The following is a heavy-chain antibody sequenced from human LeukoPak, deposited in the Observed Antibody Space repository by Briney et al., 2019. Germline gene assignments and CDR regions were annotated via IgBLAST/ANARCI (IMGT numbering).Heavy chain of an antibody. CDR2: LSGSGAST. D-gene: IGHD3-3*01. V-gene: IGHV3-23*01. CDR3: ARGQNYDFWSGYFPFDY. Sequence: GGSLRLSCAASGFTFSNYAINWVRQAPGKGLEWVSGLSGSGASTYYADSVKGRFTISRDNSKNTVYLQMNSLRAEDTAMYYCARGQNYDFWSGYFPFDYWGQGTLVTVSS. J-gene: IGHJ4*02. CDR1: GFTFSNYA.